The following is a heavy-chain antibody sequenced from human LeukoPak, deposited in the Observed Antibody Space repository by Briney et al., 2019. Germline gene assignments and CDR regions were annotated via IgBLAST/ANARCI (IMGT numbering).Heavy chain of an antibody. Sequence: GASVKVSCTASGYIFTGHYIHWVRQAPGQGLEWMGWINPNSGGTNYAQKFQGRVTMTRDTSISTAYMELSRLRSDDTAVYYCARWYIAARPGAFDIWGQGTMVTVSS. CDR1: GYIFTGHY. CDR3: ARWYIAARPGAFDI. J-gene: IGHJ3*02. D-gene: IGHD6-6*01. CDR2: INPNSGGT. V-gene: IGHV1-2*02.